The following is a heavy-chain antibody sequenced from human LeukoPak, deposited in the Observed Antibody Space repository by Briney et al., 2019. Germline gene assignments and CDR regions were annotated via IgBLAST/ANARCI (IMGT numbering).Heavy chain of an antibody. CDR1: GFTFSSYA. CDR3: AKGDSSSWSLFDY. V-gene: IGHV3-30*04. J-gene: IGHJ4*02. Sequence: GGSLRLSCAASGFTFSSYAMHWVRQAPGKGLEWVAVISYDGSNKYYADSVKGRFTISRDNSKNTLYLQLNSLRAEDTAVYYCAKGDSSSWSLFDYWGQGTLVTVSS. CDR2: ISYDGSNK. D-gene: IGHD6-13*01.